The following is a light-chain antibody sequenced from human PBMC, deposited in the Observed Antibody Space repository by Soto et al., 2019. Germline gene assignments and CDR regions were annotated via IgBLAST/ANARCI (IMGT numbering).Light chain of an antibody. V-gene: IGKV3-20*01. CDR2: GAS. Sequence: EIVLTQSPGTLSLSPGERATLSCKASQSVSSNFLAWYQRKPGQAPRLLIYGASYRATDLPYRFSGSGYGKDFTLTITRLEPEDFAVYYVQQYGTSPPTFGQGTKVEI. CDR1: QSVSSNF. J-gene: IGKJ1*01. CDR3: QQYGTSPPT.